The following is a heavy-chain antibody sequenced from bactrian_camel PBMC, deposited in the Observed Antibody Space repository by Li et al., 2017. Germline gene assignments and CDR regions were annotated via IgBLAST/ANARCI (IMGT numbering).Heavy chain of an antibody. CDR3: AADFYNLQLSRHYSN. J-gene: IGHJ4*01. V-gene: IGHV3S53*01. D-gene: IGHD4*01. Sequence: QVQLVESGGGSVQAGGSLRLSCAFDAYTPANVRMAWFRLAPGRKREGVAAIDRDGSTAYAGSVKGFTISKDNVKNTLYLQMNSLKPEDTAMYYCAADFYNLQLSRHYSNWGQGTQVTVS. CDR2: IDRDGST. CDR1: AYTPANVR.